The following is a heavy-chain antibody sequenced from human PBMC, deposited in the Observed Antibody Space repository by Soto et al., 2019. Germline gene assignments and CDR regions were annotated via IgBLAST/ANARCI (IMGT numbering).Heavy chain of an antibody. J-gene: IGHJ4*02. Sequence: PGGSLRLSSAASGFPFRYYAMNWVRLSPGKGLEWVSDISGNGNSARYANSAKGRFTISRDNAKDTLYMQMKSLRVDDTAVYYCGKERRGSGWAVCNFWGQGSLVPVYS. CDR2: ISGNGNSA. V-gene: IGHV3-23*01. CDR1: GFPFRYYA. CDR3: GKERRGSGWAVCNF. D-gene: IGHD6-19*01.